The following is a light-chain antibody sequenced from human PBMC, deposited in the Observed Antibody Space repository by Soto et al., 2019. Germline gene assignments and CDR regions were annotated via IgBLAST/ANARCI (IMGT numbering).Light chain of an antibody. J-gene: IGLJ2*01. V-gene: IGLV2-14*01. Sequence: QSALTQPASVSGSPGQSITISCTGTSSDVGGYNYVSWYQHHPGKAPKLMIYEVTNRPSGVSDRFSGSKSGNTASLTISGLQAEDEADYYCISYAGSYTLIFGGGTKVTVL. CDR2: EVT. CDR3: ISYAGSYTLI. CDR1: SSDVGGYNY.